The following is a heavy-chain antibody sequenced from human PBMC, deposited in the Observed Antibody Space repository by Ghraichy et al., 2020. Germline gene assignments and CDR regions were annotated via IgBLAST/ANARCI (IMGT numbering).Heavy chain of an antibody. Sequence: SQTLSLTCTVSGGSISSGGYYWSWIRQHPGKGLEWIGYIYYSGSTYYKPSLKSRLTISVDTSKNQFSLKLSSVTAADTAVYYCARNYYGSGSYWGGPSGWFDPWGQGTLVTVSS. CDR1: GGSISSGGYY. J-gene: IGHJ5*02. D-gene: IGHD3-10*01. CDR2: IYYSGST. CDR3: ARNYYGSGSYWGGPSGWFDP. V-gene: IGHV4-31*03.